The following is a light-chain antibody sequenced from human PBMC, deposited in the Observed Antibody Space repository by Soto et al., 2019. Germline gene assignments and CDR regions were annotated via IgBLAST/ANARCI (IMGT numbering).Light chain of an antibody. CDR1: QGIGSY. Sequence: DIQLTQSPSFLSASVGDRVTITCRASQGIGSYLAWYQQKPGKVPKLLIYAASTLHSGVPSRFSGSGSGTEFTLTISSLQPEDFATYYCQQLNSSSWTFGQGTRVEIK. CDR3: QQLNSSSWT. J-gene: IGKJ1*01. CDR2: AAS. V-gene: IGKV1-9*01.